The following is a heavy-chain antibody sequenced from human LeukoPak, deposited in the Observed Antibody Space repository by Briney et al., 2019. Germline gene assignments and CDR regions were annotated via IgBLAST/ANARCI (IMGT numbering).Heavy chain of an antibody. V-gene: IGHV4-59*01. CDR1: GGSISPYY. D-gene: IGHD3-10*01. J-gene: IGHJ5*02. CDR3: ARSEGVYYGSGSSGSYYPHWFDP. CDR2: IFYSGTT. Sequence: SETLSLTCTVSGGSISPYYWSWVRQPPGKGLECIGYIFYSGTTKYNPSLTSRATISVDTSKNQFSLRLSSVTAADSAMYYCARSEGVYYGSGSSGSYYPHWFDPWGQGTRVTVSS.